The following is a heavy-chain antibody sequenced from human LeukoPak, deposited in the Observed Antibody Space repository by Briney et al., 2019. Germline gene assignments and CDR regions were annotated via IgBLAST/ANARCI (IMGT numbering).Heavy chain of an antibody. J-gene: IGHJ4*02. CDR1: GFTFSDYC. CDR2: ITSSGDDI. V-gene: IGHV3-11*01. Sequence: GGSLTLSCAASGFTFSDYCMSWIRQAPGKGLEWVAYITSSGDDIYYADSVKGRFTISRDNAKNALFLRMSSLRVEDTATYYCASDIVATSGDFWGQGSLVSVSS. CDR3: ASDIVATSGDF. D-gene: IGHD5-12*01.